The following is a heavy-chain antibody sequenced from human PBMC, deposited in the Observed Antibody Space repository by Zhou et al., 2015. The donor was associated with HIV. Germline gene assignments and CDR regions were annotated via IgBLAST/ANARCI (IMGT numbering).Heavy chain of an antibody. Sequence: EVQLVESGGGLVQPGRSLRLSCEASGFNFDEYAMHWVRQPPGKGLEWVSAISWHSAVTPYADSVKGRFTISRDNAKSYLYLQMSSLRVEDTAVYFCAKVFCSNNGDCAFDVWGQGTMVTVSS. CDR3: AKVFCSNNGDCAFDV. D-gene: IGHD2-2*01. V-gene: IGHV3-9*01. CDR1: GFNFDEYA. CDR2: ISWHSAVT. J-gene: IGHJ3*01.